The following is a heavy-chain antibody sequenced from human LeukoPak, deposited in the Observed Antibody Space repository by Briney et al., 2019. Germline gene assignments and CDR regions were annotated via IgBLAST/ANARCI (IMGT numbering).Heavy chain of an antibody. V-gene: IGHV1-18*01. J-gene: IGHJ4*02. Sequence: RWASVRVSCTASGYTFTSYGISWVRQAPGQGVEWMGWVSAYNGNTNYAQKLQGRVTMTADTSTSTPYMELRSLRSDDTAVYYCARDPIYYYDSSGYPDYWGQGTLVTVSS. CDR3: ARDPIYYYDSSGYPDY. D-gene: IGHD3-22*01. CDR1: GYTFTSYG. CDR2: VSAYNGNT.